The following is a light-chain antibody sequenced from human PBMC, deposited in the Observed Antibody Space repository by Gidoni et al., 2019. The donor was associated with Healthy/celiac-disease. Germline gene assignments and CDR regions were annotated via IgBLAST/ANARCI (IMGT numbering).Light chain of an antibody. J-gene: IGKJ5*01. CDR3: QQSYSTPFT. V-gene: IGKV1-39*01. CDR2: AAS. Sequence: SVGDRVTITCRASQSISSYLNWYQQKPGKAPKLLIYAASSLQSGVPSRFSGSGSGTDFTLTISSLQPEDFATYYCQQSYSTPFTFGQGTRLGIK. CDR1: QSISSY.